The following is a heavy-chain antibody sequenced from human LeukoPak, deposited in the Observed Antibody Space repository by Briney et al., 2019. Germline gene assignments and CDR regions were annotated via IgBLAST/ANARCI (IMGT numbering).Heavy chain of an antibody. CDR3: ARRADSSGDQYNWFDP. CDR2: IKPTTGST. CDR1: GCTFTSYY. J-gene: IGHJ5*02. V-gene: IGHV1-46*01. Sequence: ASVKVSCKASGCTFTSYYMHWVRQAPGQGLEWMGIIKPTTGSTSYARKFQGRVTMTRDTSTSTVYMELSSLRSEDTAVYYCARRADSSGDQYNWFDPWGQGTLVTVSS. D-gene: IGHD3-22*01.